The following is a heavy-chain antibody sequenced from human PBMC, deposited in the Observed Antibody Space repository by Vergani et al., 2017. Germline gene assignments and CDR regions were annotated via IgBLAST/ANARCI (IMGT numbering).Heavy chain of an antibody. CDR2: INPSGGST. CDR1: GYTFTSYY. V-gene: IGHV1-46*01. J-gene: IGHJ4*02. Sequence: QVPLVQSGAEVKKPGASVKVSCKASGYTFTSYYMHWVRPAPGQGLVWMGIINPSGGSTSYAQKFQGRVTMTMETSTSTVYMELSSLRSEDTAVYYCARSGNDDTATLDYWGQGSLVTVSS. CDR3: ARSGNDDTATLDY. D-gene: IGHD1-1*01.